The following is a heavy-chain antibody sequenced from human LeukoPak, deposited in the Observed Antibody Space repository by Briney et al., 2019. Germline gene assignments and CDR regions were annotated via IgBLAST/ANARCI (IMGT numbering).Heavy chain of an antibody. J-gene: IGHJ4*02. CDR2: IWYDGSNK. CDR3: AKDVEIAAAGLLDY. D-gene: IGHD6-13*01. CDR1: GFAYNNYV. V-gene: IGHV3-33*06. Sequence: GGSLRLSCAASGFAYNNYVMHWIRQAPGKGLEWVAVIWYDGSNKYYADSVKGRFTISRDNSKNTLYLQMNSLRAEDTAVYYCAKDVEIAAAGLLDYWGQGTLVTVSS.